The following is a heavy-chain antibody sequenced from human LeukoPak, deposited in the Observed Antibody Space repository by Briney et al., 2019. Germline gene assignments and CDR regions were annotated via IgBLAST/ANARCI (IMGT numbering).Heavy chain of an antibody. J-gene: IGHJ4*02. D-gene: IGHD3-9*01. V-gene: IGHV6-1*01. CDR1: GDSVSSDSAA. CDR2: TYYRSKWHY. CDR3: ARGRYFDWYDY. Sequence: SQTLSLTCAISGDSVSSDSAAWSWIRQSPSRDLEWLGRTYYRSKWHYDYAVSVKSRIIITPDTSKNQFSLQLDSVTPEDSAVYYCARGRYFDWYDYWGQGTQVTVSS.